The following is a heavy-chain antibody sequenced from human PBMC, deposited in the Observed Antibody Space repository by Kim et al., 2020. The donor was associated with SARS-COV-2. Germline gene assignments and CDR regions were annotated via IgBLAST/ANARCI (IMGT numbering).Heavy chain of an antibody. CDR1: GFTFSTYE. CDR3: ARVGGASGTRGNVFEI. V-gene: IGHV3-48*03. Sequence: GGSLRLSCAASGFTFSTYEMNWVRQAPGKGLEWVSYISGSGDTIYYADSVKGRFTISRDNAKSSLYLQLNSLRAEDTAVYYCARVGGASGTRGNVFEIWGQGTMVTISS. J-gene: IGHJ3*02. D-gene: IGHD1-26*01. CDR2: ISGSGDTI.